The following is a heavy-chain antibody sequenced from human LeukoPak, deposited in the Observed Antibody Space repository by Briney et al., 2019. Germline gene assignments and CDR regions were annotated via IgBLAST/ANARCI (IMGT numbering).Heavy chain of an antibody. CDR1: GFTFSDYF. CDR3: ARFRGAAANYGPIDY. J-gene: IGHJ4*02. CDR2: ISSSGSSS. V-gene: IGHV3-11*04. D-gene: IGHD4-17*01. Sequence: GGSLRLSCVASGFTFSDYFMSWIRQAPGKGLEWVSYISSSGSSSDYADSVKGRFTISRDNAKNSLYLQMNTLRAEDTAVYYCARFRGAAANYGPIDYWAQGILVTVSS.